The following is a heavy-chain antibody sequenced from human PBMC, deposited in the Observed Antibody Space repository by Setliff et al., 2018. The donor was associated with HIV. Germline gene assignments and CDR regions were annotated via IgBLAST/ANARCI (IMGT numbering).Heavy chain of an antibody. CDR1: GYSISSGYY. J-gene: IGHJ3*01. Sequence: ETLSLTCGVSGYSISSGYYWGWIRQPPGKGLEYIGRVHSTGTTIYNPSLKSRVTMSVDASKNQLSLKLRSVTAADTAVYYCARARITMIGGRLEPYAFDRWGQGTKVTVSS. V-gene: IGHV4-38-2*01. CDR3: ARARITMIGGRLEPYAFDR. CDR2: VHSTGTT. D-gene: IGHD3-10*01.